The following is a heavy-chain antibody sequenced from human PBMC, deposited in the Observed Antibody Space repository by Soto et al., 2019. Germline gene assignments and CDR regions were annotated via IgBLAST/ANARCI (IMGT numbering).Heavy chain of an antibody. CDR3: ARVLGVNDAFDI. Sequence: GGSLRLSCAASGFTFSSYEMNWVRQAPGKGLEWVSYISSSGSTIYYADSVKGRFTISRDNAKNSLYLQMKSLRAEDTAVYYCARVLGVNDAFDIWGRGTMVTVSS. V-gene: IGHV3-48*03. J-gene: IGHJ3*02. D-gene: IGHD3-16*01. CDR1: GFTFSSYE. CDR2: ISSSGSTI.